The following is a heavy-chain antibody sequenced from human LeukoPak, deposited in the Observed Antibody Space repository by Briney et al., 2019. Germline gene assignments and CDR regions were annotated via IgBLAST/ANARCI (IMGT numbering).Heavy chain of an antibody. V-gene: IGHV3-48*02. D-gene: IGHD4-17*01. CDR1: GFTFTSYT. CDR2: ITGSSSAI. Sequence: PGGSLRLSCAASGFTFTSYTMNWVRQAPGKGLEWVSYITGSSSAIYYADSVKGRFTISRGNAKNSLYLQMNSLRDEDTAVYYCARGRYGDYFFDYWGQGTLVTVSS. CDR3: ARGRYGDYFFDY. J-gene: IGHJ4*02.